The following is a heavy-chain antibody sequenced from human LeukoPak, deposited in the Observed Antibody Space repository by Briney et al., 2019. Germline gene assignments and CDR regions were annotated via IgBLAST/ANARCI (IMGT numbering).Heavy chain of an antibody. CDR1: GSTFSNYW. V-gene: IGHV3-74*01. CDR2: INPDGSTT. CDR3: AKVPLSVVVVAAYFDY. Sequence: QPGGSLRLSCAASGSTFSNYWMHWVRQDPGKGLVWVSFINPDGSTTNYADSVKGRFTISRDNAKNALYLEMYSLRAEDTAVYYCAKVPLSVVVVAAYFDYWGQGTLVTVSS. J-gene: IGHJ4*02. D-gene: IGHD2-15*01.